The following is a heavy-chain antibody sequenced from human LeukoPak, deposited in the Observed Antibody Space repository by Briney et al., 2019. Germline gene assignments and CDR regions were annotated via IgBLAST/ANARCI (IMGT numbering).Heavy chain of an antibody. Sequence: ASVKVSCKVSGYTLTELSMHWVRQAPGKGLEWMGGFDPEDGETIYALKFQGRVTMTEDTSTDTAYMELSSLRSEDTAVYYCATSYYYDSSGPFPRDYWGQGTLVTVSS. V-gene: IGHV1-24*01. CDR1: GYTLTELS. J-gene: IGHJ4*02. D-gene: IGHD3-22*01. CDR3: ATSYYYDSSGPFPRDY. CDR2: FDPEDGET.